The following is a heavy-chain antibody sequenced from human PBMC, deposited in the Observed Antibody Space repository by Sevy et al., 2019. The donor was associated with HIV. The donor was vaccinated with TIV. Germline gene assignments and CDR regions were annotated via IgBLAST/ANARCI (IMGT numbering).Heavy chain of an antibody. D-gene: IGHD4-17*01. CDR1: GFIFDDYG. V-gene: IGHV3-30*18. Sequence: GGSLRLSCVGSGFIFDDYGMHWVRQAPGKGLEWVALISHDGGKKYYADSVMGRFTISRDNFKNTLYLQMNTLRRDDTAAYFCTKDPPVYGDFPYGMDVWGQGTTVTVSS. CDR3: TKDPPVYGDFPYGMDV. CDR2: ISHDGGKK. J-gene: IGHJ6*02.